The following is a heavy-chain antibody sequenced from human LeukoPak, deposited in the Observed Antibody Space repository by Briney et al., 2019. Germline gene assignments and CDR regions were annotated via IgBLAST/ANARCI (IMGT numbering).Heavy chain of an antibody. CDR1: GGSISSGGYS. J-gene: IGHJ6*04. CDR3: ARGGYGDYPDYYGMDV. V-gene: IGHV4-30-2*01. Sequence: SEALSLTCAVSGGSISSGGYSWSWIRQPPGKGLEWIVYIYHSGSTYYNPSLKSRVTISVDRSKNQFSLKLSSVTAADTAVYYCARGGYGDYPDYYGMDVWGKGTTVTVSS. CDR2: IYHSGST. D-gene: IGHD4-17*01.